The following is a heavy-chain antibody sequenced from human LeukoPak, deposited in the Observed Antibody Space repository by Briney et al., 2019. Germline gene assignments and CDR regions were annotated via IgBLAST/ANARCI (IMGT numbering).Heavy chain of an antibody. CDR1: GGSISSYY. CDR2: IYTSGST. J-gene: IGHJ6*02. CDR3: ARDSGDGYNTYYYYGMDV. D-gene: IGHD5-24*01. Sequence: PSETLSLTCTVSGGSISSYYWSWIRQPAGKGLEWIGRIYTSGSTNYNPSLKSRVTMSVDTSKNQFSLKLSSVTAADTAVYYCARDSGDGYNTYYYYGMDVWGQGTTVTVSS. V-gene: IGHV4-4*07.